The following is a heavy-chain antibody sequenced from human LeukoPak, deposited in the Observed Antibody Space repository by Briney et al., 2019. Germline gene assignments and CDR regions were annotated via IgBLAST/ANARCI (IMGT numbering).Heavy chain of an antibody. CDR3: ARGYHSFDV. D-gene: IGHD1-26*01. V-gene: IGHV3-30-3*01. Sequence: GGSLRLSCAASGFTFSSYAMHWVRQAPGKGLEWVAVISYDGSNKYYADSVKGRFTISRDNSKNTLYLQMNSLRAEDTAVYYCARGYHSFDVWGQGTTVTVSS. CDR2: ISYDGSNK. J-gene: IGHJ6*02. CDR1: GFTFSSYA.